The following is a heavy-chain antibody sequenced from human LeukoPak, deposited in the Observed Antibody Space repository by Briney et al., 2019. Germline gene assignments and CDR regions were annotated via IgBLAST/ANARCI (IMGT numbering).Heavy chain of an antibody. J-gene: IGHJ4*02. Sequence: PGGSLRLSCAASGFTFSSYGINWVRQAPGKGLEWVSYISSISGTINYSDSVKGRFTISTDNAKNSLYLQMNSLRAEDTAVYYCARDKDYAFDYWGQGTLVTVSS. CDR1: GFTFSSYG. CDR2: ISSISGTI. CDR3: ARDKDYAFDY. D-gene: IGHD4/OR15-4a*01. V-gene: IGHV3-48*01.